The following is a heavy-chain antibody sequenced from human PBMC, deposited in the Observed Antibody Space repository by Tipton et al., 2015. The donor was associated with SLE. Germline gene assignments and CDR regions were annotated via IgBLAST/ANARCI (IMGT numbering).Heavy chain of an antibody. CDR3: AGNYYDNGCYYEYDC. D-gene: IGHD3-22*01. V-gene: IGHV4-31*03. Sequence: TLSLTCSVSGGPISSDNYYWSWIRQHPGKGLEWMGYIYYGGTTYYNPSLKSRLIISIDTSDNQFSLKLNSVTAADTAVYYCAGNYYDNGCYYEYDCRGQGILVTVSS. CDR2: IYYGGTT. J-gene: IGHJ4*02. CDR1: GGPISSDNYY.